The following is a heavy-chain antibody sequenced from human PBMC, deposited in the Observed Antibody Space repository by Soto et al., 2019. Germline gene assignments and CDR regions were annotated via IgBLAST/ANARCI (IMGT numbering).Heavy chain of an antibody. J-gene: IGHJ4*03. V-gene: IGHV3-33*01. Sequence: GGSLRLSCAASGFTFRNHAMHWVRQAPGKGLEWVALIWYDGSSKYYADSVKGRFTSSRDYWKNSLYLEMNSLRAEDTAIYYFASHQCVDIIKDCWGQGTLVTVSS. CDR2: IWYDGSSK. CDR1: GFTFRNHA. D-gene: IGHD6-19*01. CDR3: ASHQCVDIIKDC.